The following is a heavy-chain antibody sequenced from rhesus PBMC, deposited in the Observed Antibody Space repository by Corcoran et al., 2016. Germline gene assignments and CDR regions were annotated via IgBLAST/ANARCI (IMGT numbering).Heavy chain of an antibody. CDR1: GYSISSGYG. CDR2: IYGGSCST. CDR3: ARASYYYSGSYNY. J-gene: IGHJ4*01. D-gene: IGHD3-16*01. Sequence: QVQLQESGPGLVKPSETLSLTCAVSGYSISSGYGWGWIRQPPGKGLEWIGQIYGGSCSTYYNPSLKSRVTVSKDTSKNQFSLKLSSVTAADTAVYYCARASYYYSGSYNYWGQGVLVTVSS. V-gene: IGHV4-127*01.